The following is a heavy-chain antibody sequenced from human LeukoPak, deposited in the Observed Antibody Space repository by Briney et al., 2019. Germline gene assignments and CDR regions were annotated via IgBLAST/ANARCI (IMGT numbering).Heavy chain of an antibody. CDR1: GFTFSSYA. CDR2: ISGSGSDT. D-gene: IGHD6-6*01. CDR3: AKSKSYSSSSVYFQH. V-gene: IGHV3-23*01. J-gene: IGHJ1*01. Sequence: GGSLRLFCAASGFTFSSYAMTWVRQAPGKGLEWVSGISGSGSDTYYADSVKGRFTISRDNSKTTLYLQMNSLRAEDTAVYYCAKSKSYSSSSVYFQHWGQGTLVTVSS.